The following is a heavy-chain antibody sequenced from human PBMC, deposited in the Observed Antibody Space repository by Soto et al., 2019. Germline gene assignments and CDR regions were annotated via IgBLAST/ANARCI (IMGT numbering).Heavy chain of an antibody. Sequence: ASVKVSCKASGYTFTSYYMHWVRQAPGQGLEWMGIINPSGGSTSYAQKFQGRVTMTRDTSTSTFYMELSSLRSEDTAVYYCGRDFVEVPSALYYFDYWGQGTLVTVSS. CDR1: GYTFTSYY. CDR2: INPSGGST. J-gene: IGHJ4*02. CDR3: GRDFVEVPSALYYFDY. D-gene: IGHD2-2*01. V-gene: IGHV1-46*03.